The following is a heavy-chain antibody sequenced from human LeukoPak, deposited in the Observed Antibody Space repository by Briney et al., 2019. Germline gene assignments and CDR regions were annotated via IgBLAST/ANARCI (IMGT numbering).Heavy chain of an antibody. CDR1: GFILKSYT. CDR3: ARDPKGLFYFDY. CDR2: ISTNSDYI. Sequence: GGSLRLSCAASGFILKSYTMTWVRQAPGKGLEWVSSISTNSDYIYYADSVKGRFTISRDNAKNSLYLQMNSLRAEDTAVYYCARDPKGLFYFDYWGQGTLVTVSS. D-gene: IGHD2/OR15-2a*01. V-gene: IGHV3-21*01. J-gene: IGHJ4*02.